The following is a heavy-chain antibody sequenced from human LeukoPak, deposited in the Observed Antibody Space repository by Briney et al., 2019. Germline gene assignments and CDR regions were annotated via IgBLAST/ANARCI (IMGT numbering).Heavy chain of an antibody. V-gene: IGHV1-8*03. J-gene: IGHJ3*02. CDR3: ARVEYRVSSGWYANWLQARRRAAFDI. Sequence: ASVKVSCKASGYTFTSYDINWVRQATGQGLEWMGWMNPNSGNTGYAQKFQGRVTITRNTSISTAYMELSSLRSEDTAVYYCARVEYRVSSGWYANWLQARRRAAFDIWGQGTMVTVSS. CDR2: MNPNSGNT. CDR1: GYTFTSYD. D-gene: IGHD6-19*01.